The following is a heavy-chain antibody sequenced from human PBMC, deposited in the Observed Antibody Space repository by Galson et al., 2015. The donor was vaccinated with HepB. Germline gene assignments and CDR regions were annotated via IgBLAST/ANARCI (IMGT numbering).Heavy chain of an antibody. CDR3: ARDPSAGGGEYYFDY. D-gene: IGHD2-15*01. Sequence: SLRLSCAASGSSFGSYSMNWVRQAPGKGLEWVSFISGSGTTIYYADSVKGRFTISRDNVKNSLYLQTTSLRDEDTAVYYCARDPSAGGGEYYFDYWGQGTLVTVSS. CDR2: ISGSGTTI. CDR1: GSSFGSYS. V-gene: IGHV3-48*02. J-gene: IGHJ4*02.